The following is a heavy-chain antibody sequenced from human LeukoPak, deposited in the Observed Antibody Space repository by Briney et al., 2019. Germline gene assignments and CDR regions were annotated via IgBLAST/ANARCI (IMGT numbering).Heavy chain of an antibody. Sequence: PSETLSLTCTVSGGSISTYYWSWIRRPPGKGLEWIAYIHASGPTNYNPSLKSRITISVDTTKNQFSLKLSSVTAADTAVYYCARHDAGIAARPFDNWGQGTLVTVSS. CDR1: GGSISTYY. CDR3: ARHDAGIAARPFDN. J-gene: IGHJ4*02. D-gene: IGHD6-6*01. V-gene: IGHV4-4*09. CDR2: IHASGPT.